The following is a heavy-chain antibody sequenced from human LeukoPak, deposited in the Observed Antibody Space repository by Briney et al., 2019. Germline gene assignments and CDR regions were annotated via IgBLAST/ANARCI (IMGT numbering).Heavy chain of an antibody. CDR2: INHSGST. J-gene: IGHJ4*02. D-gene: IGHD3-10*01. V-gene: IGHV4-34*01. CDR3: AEATYNAGAAAVVLKLVERTSYFDN. CDR1: GGSFSGYY. Sequence: PSETLSLTCAVYGGSFSGYYWSWIRQPPGKGLEWIGEINHSGSTNYNPSLKSRVTISVDTSKNQFSLKLSSVTAADTAVYYCAEATYNAGAAAVVLKLVERTSYFDNWGQGILVTVSS.